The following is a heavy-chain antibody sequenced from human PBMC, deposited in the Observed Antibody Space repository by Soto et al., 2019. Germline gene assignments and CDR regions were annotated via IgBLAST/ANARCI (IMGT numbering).Heavy chain of an antibody. D-gene: IGHD1-1*01. V-gene: IGHV4-4*02. J-gene: IGHJ4*02. CDR2: VYHSGST. CDR1: GGSISTSNW. CDR3: ARTSTRGPRFDS. Sequence: QVQLQESGPGLVKPSGTLSLTCAVSGGSISTSNWWSWVRQPPGKGLEWIGEVYHSGSTNYNPSFKCRFAISVDRSKNHFSLKLKSVTAADPALYYCARTSTRGPRFDSGGQGSLVTVSS.